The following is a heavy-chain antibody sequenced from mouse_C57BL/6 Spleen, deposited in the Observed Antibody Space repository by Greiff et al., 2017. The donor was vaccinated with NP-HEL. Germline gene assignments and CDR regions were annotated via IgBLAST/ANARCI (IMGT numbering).Heavy chain of an antibody. CDR1: GYTFTSYT. J-gene: IGHJ4*01. V-gene: IGHV1-4*01. CDR3: ASYNYDYDGDAMDY. CDR2: INPSSGYT. D-gene: IGHD2-4*01. Sequence: VQLQQSGAELARPGASVKRSCKASGYTFTSYTMHWVKQRPGQGLEWIGYINPSSGYTKYNQKFKDKATLTADKSTSTAYMQLSSLTSEDSAVYYCASYNYDYDGDAMDYWGQGTSVTVSS.